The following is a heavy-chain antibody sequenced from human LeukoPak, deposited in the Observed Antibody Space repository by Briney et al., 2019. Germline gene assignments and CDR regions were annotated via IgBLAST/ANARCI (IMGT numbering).Heavy chain of an antibody. CDR3: ARVSYNTGWNGDY. Sequence: ASVKVSCKTSGYTFSSYGVDWVRQAPGQGLEWMGWSSPYKGDSKFAEKFQGRVTMTTETSTSTAFMELRSLRSDDTGVYYCARVSYNTGWNGDYWGQGTLVTVSS. D-gene: IGHD6-19*01. V-gene: IGHV1-18*01. CDR2: SSPYKGDS. CDR1: GYTFSSYG. J-gene: IGHJ4*02.